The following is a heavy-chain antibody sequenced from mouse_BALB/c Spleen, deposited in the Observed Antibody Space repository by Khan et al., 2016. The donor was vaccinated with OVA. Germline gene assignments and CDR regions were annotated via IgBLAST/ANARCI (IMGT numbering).Heavy chain of an antibody. Sequence: VQLKQSGAELVKPGASVKFSCSASGFNIKDTYIHWMKQRPEQGLEWIGRIDPPNDDSKYGPKFQAKATVTADTSSNTAYLQLSSLTSEDTAVYCCATLDGNPFAVWGQGTLVSVSA. CDR3: ATLDGNPFAV. V-gene: IGHV14-3*02. CDR2: IDPPNDDS. D-gene: IGHD2-1*01. CDR1: GFNIKDTY. J-gene: IGHJ3*01.